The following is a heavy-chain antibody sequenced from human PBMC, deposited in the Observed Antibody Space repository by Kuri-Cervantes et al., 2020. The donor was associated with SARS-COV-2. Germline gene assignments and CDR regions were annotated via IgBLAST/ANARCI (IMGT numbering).Heavy chain of an antibody. CDR2: INHSGSN. CDR1: GGSFSGYY. J-gene: IGHJ3*01. Sequence: SETLCLTCAVYGGSFSGYYWSWIRQPPGKGLEWIGEINHSGSNNYNPSLKSRVTISVDTSKNQFSLKLSSVTAADTNVYYCERHRLWNSGDAFDLWGQGTMVTVSS. V-gene: IGHV4-34*01. CDR3: ERHRLWNSGDAFDL. D-gene: IGHD1-7*01.